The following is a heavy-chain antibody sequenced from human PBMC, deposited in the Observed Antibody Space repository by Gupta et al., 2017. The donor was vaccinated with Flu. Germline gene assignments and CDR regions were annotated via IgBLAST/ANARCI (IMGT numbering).Heavy chain of an antibody. J-gene: IGHJ5*02. Sequence: QLQLQESGPGLVKPSETLSLTCTVSGGSISSSSYYWGWIRQPPGKGLEWIGSIYYSGRTYYNTSLKSRVTISVDTSKNQFSLKLSSVTAADTAVYYCARTDIVVVPAATSNWFDPWGQGTLVTVSS. CDR1: GGSISSSSYY. CDR3: ARTDIVVVPAATSNWFDP. D-gene: IGHD2-2*01. CDR2: IYYSGRT. V-gene: IGHV4-39*01.